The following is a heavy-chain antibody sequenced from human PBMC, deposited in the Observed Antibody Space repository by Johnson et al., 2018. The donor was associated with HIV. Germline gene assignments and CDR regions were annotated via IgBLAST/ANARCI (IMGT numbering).Heavy chain of an antibody. D-gene: IGHD4-17*01. CDR3: ATHLNDYGDTLTDDAFDI. CDR2: IDSGGTT. J-gene: IGHJ3*02. V-gene: IGHV3-66*04. CDR1: GISVSVNH. Sequence: VQLVESGGGLVQPGGSLRLSCGVSGISVSVNHMSWVRQPPGKGLEWVSLIDSGGTTNYADSVKGRFTISRDNSRNTLYLQINNLRAEDTAVYYCATHLNDYGDTLTDDAFDIWGQGTMVTVSS.